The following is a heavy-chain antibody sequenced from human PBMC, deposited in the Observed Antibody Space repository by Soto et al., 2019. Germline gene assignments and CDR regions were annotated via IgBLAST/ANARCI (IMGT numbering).Heavy chain of an antibody. Sequence: PSETLSLTCTVSGGSISSSSYYWGWIRQPPGKGLEWIGSIYYSGSPYYNPSLKSRVTISVDTSKNQFSLKLSSVTVADTAVYYCARHRGYSYDIDYWGQGTLVTVSS. CDR1: GGSISSSSYY. CDR3: ARHRGYSYDIDY. CDR2: IYYSGSP. V-gene: IGHV4-39*01. J-gene: IGHJ4*02. D-gene: IGHD5-18*01.